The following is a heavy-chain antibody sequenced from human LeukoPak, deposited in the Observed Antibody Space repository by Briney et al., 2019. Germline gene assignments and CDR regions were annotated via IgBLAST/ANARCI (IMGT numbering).Heavy chain of an antibody. D-gene: IGHD6-13*01. CDR1: GYTFTSYA. CDR2: INTNTGNP. Sequence: ASVTVSFKASGYTFTSYAMNWVRQAPGQGLEWMGWINTNTGNPTYAQGFTGRFVFSLDTSVSTAYLQISSLKAEDTAVYYCARHERGKRAAADYWGQGTLVTVSS. V-gene: IGHV7-4-1*02. CDR3: ARHERGKRAAADY. J-gene: IGHJ4*02.